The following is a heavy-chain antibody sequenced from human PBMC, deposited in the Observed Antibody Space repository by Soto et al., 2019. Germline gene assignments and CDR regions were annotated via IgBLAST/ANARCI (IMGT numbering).Heavy chain of an antibody. CDR2: ISPYNGHT. CDR1: GYSFTSYG. CDR3: ARDLTIVPATHPRLENYGMDV. Sequence: ASVKVSCKASGYSFTSYGISWVRRAPGQGLEWMGWISPYNGHTQFVERFQGRVTMTTDTSTKTAYMELRNLRSDDTAHYYCARDLTIVPATHPRLENYGMDVWGQGTTVTVSS. D-gene: IGHD2-2*01. V-gene: IGHV1-18*01. J-gene: IGHJ6*02.